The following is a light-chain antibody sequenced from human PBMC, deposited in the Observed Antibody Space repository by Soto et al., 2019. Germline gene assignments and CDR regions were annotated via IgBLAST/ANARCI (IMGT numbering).Light chain of an antibody. V-gene: IGLV1-47*01. CDR2: KDN. J-gene: IGLJ3*02. CDR1: RSNIGNNY. Sequence: QSVLPQPPSASGTAGHRVTISFSGGRSNIGNNYVFWYQLLPGVTPRLLIYKDNKRPSGVPDRFSGSKSGTSASLAVSGLRSEDEADYYCATWDDSLVWVFGGGTKVTVL. CDR3: ATWDDSLVWV.